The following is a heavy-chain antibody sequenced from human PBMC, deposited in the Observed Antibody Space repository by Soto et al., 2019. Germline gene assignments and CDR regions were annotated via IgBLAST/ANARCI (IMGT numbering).Heavy chain of an antibody. CDR3: ARDKITGLFDY. Sequence: QVQLQQWGAGLLKPSETLSLTCAVYGGSFSGYYWTWIRQPPGTGLEWIGEINHSGSTNYTPSLENRVTISVDTSKIQFSLKLTSVTAADTAVYYCARDKITGLFDYWGQGTLVTVSS. V-gene: IGHV4-34*01. D-gene: IGHD2-8*02. CDR1: GGSFSGYY. CDR2: INHSGST. J-gene: IGHJ4*02.